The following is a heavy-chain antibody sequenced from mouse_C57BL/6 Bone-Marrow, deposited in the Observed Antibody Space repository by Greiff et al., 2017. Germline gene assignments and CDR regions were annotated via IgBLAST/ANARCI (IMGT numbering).Heavy chain of an antibody. CDR3: ASPDSSGYGFAY. J-gene: IGHJ3*01. V-gene: IGHV2-2*01. D-gene: IGHD3-2*02. CDR1: GFSLTSYG. Sequence: QVQLKESGPGLVQPSQSLSITCTVSGFSLTSYGVHWVRQSPGKGLEWLGVIWSGGSTDYNAAFISRLSISKDNSKSQVFFKMNSLQADDTAIYYCASPDSSGYGFAYWGQGTLVTVSA. CDR2: IWSGGST.